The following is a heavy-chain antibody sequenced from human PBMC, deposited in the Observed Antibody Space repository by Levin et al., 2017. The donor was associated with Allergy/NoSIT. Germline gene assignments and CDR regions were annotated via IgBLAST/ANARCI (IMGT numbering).Heavy chain of an antibody. CDR2: ILRDTSIT. D-gene: IGHD2-15*01. CDR3: VRGGCSATSCLDY. Sequence: SCAASGFTFSPYYMHWVRQAPGKGLAWVPTILRDTSITNYADSVKGRFTISRDNAKNTLYLQMNSLRVEDTAVYYCVRGGCSATSCLDYWGQGTLVTVSS. CDR1: GFTFSPYY. J-gene: IGHJ4*02. V-gene: IGHV3-74*01.